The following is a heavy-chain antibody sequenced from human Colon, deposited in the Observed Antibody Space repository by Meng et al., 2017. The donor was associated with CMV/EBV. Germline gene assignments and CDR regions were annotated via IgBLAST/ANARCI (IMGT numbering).Heavy chain of an antibody. CDR2: INYRGSI. CDR1: ADSFTGYH. D-gene: IGHD7-27*01. V-gene: IGHV4-34*01. J-gene: IGHJ4*02. Sequence: QVQLQQWGAEVLKPSXTLSLTHTVSADSFTGYHWTWIRQPPGKGPEWIGEINYRGSIHYNPSLESRVTISLDMSTNQLSLKLNSVTAADTAVYYCVRGNWVSDFWGQGTLVTVSS. CDR3: VRGNWVSDF.